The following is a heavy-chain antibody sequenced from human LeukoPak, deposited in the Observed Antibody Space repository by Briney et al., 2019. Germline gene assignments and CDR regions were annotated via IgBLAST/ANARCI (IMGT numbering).Heavy chain of an antibody. CDR2: IYYSGST. V-gene: IGHV4-59*01. CDR1: GGSISSYY. D-gene: IGHD5-12*01. CDR3: ATTESGYDLFFDY. Sequence: SETLSLTCTVSGGSISSYYWSWIRQPPGKGLEWIGYIYYSGSTNYNPSLKSRVTISVDTSKNQFSLKQSSVTAADTAVYYCATTESGYDLFFDYWGQGTLVTVSS. J-gene: IGHJ4*02.